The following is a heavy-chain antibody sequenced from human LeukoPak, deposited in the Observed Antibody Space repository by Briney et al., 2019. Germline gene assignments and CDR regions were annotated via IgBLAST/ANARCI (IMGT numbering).Heavy chain of an antibody. J-gene: IGHJ4*02. CDR3: ARRRWGYGSGSHLFDY. CDR2: INHSGST. V-gene: IGHV4-34*01. D-gene: IGHD3-10*01. Sequence: PSETLSLTCAVYGVSFSGYYWSWIRQPPGKGLEWIGEINHSGSTNYNPSLKSRVTISVDTSKNQFSLKLSSVTAADTAVYYCARRRWGYGSGSHLFDYWGQGTLVTVSS. CDR1: GVSFSGYY.